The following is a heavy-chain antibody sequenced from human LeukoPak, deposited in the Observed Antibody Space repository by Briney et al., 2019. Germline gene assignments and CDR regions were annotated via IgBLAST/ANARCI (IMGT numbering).Heavy chain of an antibody. CDR3: ARENPSGYYNRPIDY. Sequence: SETLSLTCTVSGASISSYYWSWIRRPPGKGLEWIGDIYYSGSIKYNPSLKSRVTMSVDTSKNQFSLKLSSVTAADTAIYYCARENPSGYYNRPIDYWGQGTLVTVSS. CDR2: IYYSGSI. V-gene: IGHV4-59*01. J-gene: IGHJ4*02. D-gene: IGHD3-22*01. CDR1: GASISSYY.